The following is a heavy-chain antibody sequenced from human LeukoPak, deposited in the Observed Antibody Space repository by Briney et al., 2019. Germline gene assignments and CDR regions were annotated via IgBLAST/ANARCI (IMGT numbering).Heavy chain of an antibody. D-gene: IGHD3-3*01. V-gene: IGHV1-46*01. J-gene: IGHJ6*03. Sequence: ASVKVSCKASGYTFTSYYMHWVRQAPGQGLEWMGIINPSGGSTSYAQKFQGRVTMTRDTSTSTVYMELSSLRSEDTAVYYCARVESYDFWSGYRNYYMDVWGKGTTVTVSS. CDR3: ARVESYDFWSGYRNYYMDV. CDR2: INPSGGST. CDR1: GYTFTSYY.